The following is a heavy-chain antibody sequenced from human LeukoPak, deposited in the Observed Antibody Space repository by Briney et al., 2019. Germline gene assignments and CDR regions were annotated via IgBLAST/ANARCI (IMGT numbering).Heavy chain of an antibody. V-gene: IGHV3-30-3*01. Sequence: GGSLRLSCAASGFTFSSYAMHWVRQAPGKGLEWVAVISYDGSNKYYAGSVKGRFTISRDNSKNTLYLQMNSLRAEDTAVYYCARGQVLGYCSSTSCSPFDPWGQGTLVTVSS. CDR1: GFTFSSYA. CDR2: ISYDGSNK. J-gene: IGHJ5*02. D-gene: IGHD2-2*01. CDR3: ARGQVLGYCSSTSCSPFDP.